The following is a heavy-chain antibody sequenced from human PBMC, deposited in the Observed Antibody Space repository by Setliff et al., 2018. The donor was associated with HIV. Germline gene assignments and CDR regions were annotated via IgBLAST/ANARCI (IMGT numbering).Heavy chain of an antibody. Sequence: SETLSLTCAVSGYSISSGYYWGWIRQSPGKGLEWIGRIYTSGSTNYNPSLKSRVTISIDTSKNQFSLKLNSVTAADTAVYYCAGITVVTPYYFDYWGQGTLVTVSS. V-gene: IGHV4-38-2*01. CDR1: GYSISSGYY. CDR2: IYTSGST. J-gene: IGHJ4*02. CDR3: AGITVVTPYYFDY. D-gene: IGHD2-21*02.